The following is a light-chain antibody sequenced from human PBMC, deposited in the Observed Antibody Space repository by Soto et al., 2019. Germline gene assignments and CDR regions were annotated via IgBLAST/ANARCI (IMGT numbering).Light chain of an antibody. V-gene: IGLV2-14*01. CDR1: SSDVGGYNY. Sequence: QSVLTQPASVSGSPGQSITISCTGTSSDVGGYNYVSWYQQHPGKAPKLMIYDVRNRPSGVSNRFSGSKSVNTAPLTISGLQAEGEADYYCSSYTTISTYVFGTGTKVTVL. CDR3: SSYTTISTYV. CDR2: DVR. J-gene: IGLJ1*01.